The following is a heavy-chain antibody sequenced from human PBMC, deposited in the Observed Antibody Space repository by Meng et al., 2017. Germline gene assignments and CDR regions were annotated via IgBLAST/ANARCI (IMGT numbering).Heavy chain of an antibody. CDR2: IYYSGST. J-gene: IGHJ3*02. V-gene: IGHV4-59*01. CDR3: ARVRGYYYGSGSAAAFDI. CDR1: GGPISSYY. D-gene: IGHD3-10*01. Sequence: GSLRLSCTVSGGPISSYYWSWIRQPPGKGLEWIGYIYYSGSTNYNPSLKSRVTISVDTSKNQFSLKLSSVTAADTAVYYCARVRGYYYGSGSAAAFDIWGQGTMVTVSS.